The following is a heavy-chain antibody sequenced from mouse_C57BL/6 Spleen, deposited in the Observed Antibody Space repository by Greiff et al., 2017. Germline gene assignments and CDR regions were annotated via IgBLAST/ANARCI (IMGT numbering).Heavy chain of an antibody. CDR1: GYTFTNYW. CDR2: ITPSSGYT. Sequence: QVQLKASGAELAKPGASVKLSCKASGYTFTNYWMHWVKQRPGQGMEWIGYITPSSGYTKYNQKFKDKATFTADKSSSTAYMQLSSLTYEDSAVYYCARSGPVSYAMDYWGQGTSVTVSS. V-gene: IGHV1-7*01. D-gene: IGHD6-2*01. CDR3: ARSGPVSYAMDY. J-gene: IGHJ4*01.